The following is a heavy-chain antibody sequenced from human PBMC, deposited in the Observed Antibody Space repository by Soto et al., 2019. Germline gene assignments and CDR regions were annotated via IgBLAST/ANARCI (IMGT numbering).Heavy chain of an antibody. Sequence: PSETLSLTCTVSGGSISSGGYYWSWIRQHPGKGLEWIGYIYYSGSTYYNPSLKSRVTISVDTSKNQFSLKLSSVTAADTAVYYCARDSIQGPFDYWGQGTLVTVSS. CDR2: IYYSGST. CDR3: ARDSIQGPFDY. D-gene: IGHD3-3*02. V-gene: IGHV4-31*03. J-gene: IGHJ4*02. CDR1: GGSISSGGYY.